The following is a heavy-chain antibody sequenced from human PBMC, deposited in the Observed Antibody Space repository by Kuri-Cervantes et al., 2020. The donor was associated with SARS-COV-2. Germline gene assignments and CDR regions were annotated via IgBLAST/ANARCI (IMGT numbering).Heavy chain of an antibody. J-gene: IGHJ6*02. D-gene: IGHD6-13*01. Sequence: SGPTLVKPTQTLTLTCTFSGFSLNTSGVGVGWIRQPPEKGLEWIGEINQSGNTNYKPSLKSRVTISIDTSKNQFSLKLSSVTAADTAVYYCASATGIAAADHYYYYGMDVWGQGTTVTVSS. V-gene: IGHV4-39*07. CDR3: ASATGIAAADHYYYYGMDV. CDR2: INQSGNT. CDR1: GFSLNTSGVG.